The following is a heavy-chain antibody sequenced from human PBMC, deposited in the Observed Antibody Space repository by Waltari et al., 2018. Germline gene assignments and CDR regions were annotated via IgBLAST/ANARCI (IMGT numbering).Heavy chain of an antibody. CDR1: GGTFSSYA. CDR3: ASGTYSSPWEDYYYYMDV. CDR2: IIPIFGTA. Sequence: QVQLVQSGAEVKKPGSSVKVSCKASGGTFSSYAISWVRQAPGQGLEWMGGIIPIFGTANYAQKFQGRVTITADKSTSTAYMELSSLRSEDTAVYYCASGTYSSPWEDYYYYMDVWGKGTTVTVSS. D-gene: IGHD6-6*01. J-gene: IGHJ6*03. V-gene: IGHV1-69*14.